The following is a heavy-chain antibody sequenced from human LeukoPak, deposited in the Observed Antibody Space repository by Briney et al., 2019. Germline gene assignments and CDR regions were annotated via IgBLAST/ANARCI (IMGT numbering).Heavy chain of an antibody. J-gene: IGHJ6*03. V-gene: IGHV4-34*01. CDR3: ARSHAITIFGVVSYMDV. Sequence: SETLSLTCAVYGGSFSGYYWSWIRQPPGKGLEWIGEINHSGSTNYNPSLKSRVTISVDTSKNQFSLKLSSVTAADTAVYYCARSHAITIFGVVSYMDVWGKGTTVTVSS. D-gene: IGHD3-3*01. CDR1: GGSFSGYY. CDR2: INHSGST.